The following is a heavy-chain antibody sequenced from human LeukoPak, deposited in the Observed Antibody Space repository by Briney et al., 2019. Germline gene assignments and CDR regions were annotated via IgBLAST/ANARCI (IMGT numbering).Heavy chain of an antibody. CDR3: ARLNSITIFAFRKYYYYMDV. J-gene: IGHJ6*03. D-gene: IGHD3-3*01. CDR2: IDHSGST. CDR1: GDSINSASYY. V-gene: IGHV4-39*07. Sequence: SETLSLTCTVSGDSINSASYYWAWIRQPPGKGLEWIGQIDHSGSTNYNPSLKSRVTISVDTSKNQFSLRLTSVTAADTAVYYYARLNSITIFAFRKYYYYMDVWDKGTTVTVSS.